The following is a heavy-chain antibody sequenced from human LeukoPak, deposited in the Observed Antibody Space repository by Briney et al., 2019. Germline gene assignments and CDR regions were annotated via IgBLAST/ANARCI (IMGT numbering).Heavy chain of an antibody. CDR1: GYSFTNYW. J-gene: IGHJ4*02. Sequence: GESLKISCKGSGYSFTNYWIGWVRQMPGKGLEWMGIIYPGDSDTRYSPSFQGQVTISADKSISTAYLQWSSLKASDTAMYYCARLRRVCSGGSCYLYYFDYWGQGTLVTVSS. V-gene: IGHV5-51*01. D-gene: IGHD2-15*01. CDR2: IYPGDSDT. CDR3: ARLRRVCSGGSCYLYYFDY.